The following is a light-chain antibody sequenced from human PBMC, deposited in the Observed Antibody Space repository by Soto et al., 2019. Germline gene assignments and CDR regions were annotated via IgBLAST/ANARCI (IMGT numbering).Light chain of an antibody. J-gene: IGLJ1*01. CDR3: DSYAGRSTSI. CDR2: EVT. Sequence: QSLPSQPSSVCASPGQSITISCTGTISDVGSYNLVSWYQQHTGKAPKLMIYEVTKRPSGVSNRLSGSKSGNTASLTISGLQAEDEADYYCDSYAGRSTSIFGTGTEVTVL. V-gene: IGLV2-23*02. CDR1: ISDVGSYNL.